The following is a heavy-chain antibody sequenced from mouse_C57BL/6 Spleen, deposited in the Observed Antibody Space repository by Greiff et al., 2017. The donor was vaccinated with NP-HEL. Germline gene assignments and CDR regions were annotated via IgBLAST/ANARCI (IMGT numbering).Heavy chain of an antibody. Sequence: QVQLQQPGAELVKPGASVKLSCKASGYTFTSYWMHWVKQRPGQGLEWIGMIHPNSGSTNYNEKFKSKATLTVDKSYSTAYMQISILTSEDSAVYYCARHYYGSSFWYFDVWGTGTTVTVSS. CDR2: IHPNSGST. CDR3: ARHYYGSSFWYFDV. V-gene: IGHV1-64*01. J-gene: IGHJ1*03. CDR1: GYTFTSYW. D-gene: IGHD1-1*01.